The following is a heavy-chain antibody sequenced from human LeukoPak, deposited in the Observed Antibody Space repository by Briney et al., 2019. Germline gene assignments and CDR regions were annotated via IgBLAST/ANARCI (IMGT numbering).Heavy chain of an antibody. CDR3: AKAPLWNYEVDFDY. CDR1: GFTFSSYW. V-gene: IGHV3-7*03. Sequence: GGSLRLSCAASGFTFSSYWMSWVRQAPGKELEWVANIKQDGSEKYYVDSVKGRFTISRDNAKNSLYLQMNSLRAEDTAVYYCAKAPLWNYEVDFDYWGQGTLVTVSS. CDR2: IKQDGSEK. J-gene: IGHJ4*02. D-gene: IGHD1-7*01.